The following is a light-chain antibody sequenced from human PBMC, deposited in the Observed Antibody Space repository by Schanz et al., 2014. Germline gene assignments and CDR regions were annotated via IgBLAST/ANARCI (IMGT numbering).Light chain of an antibody. V-gene: IGLV4-69*01. Sequence: QLVLTQSPSASASLGASVKLTCTLSSGHSSSVIAWHQQQPEKGPLSLMRINSDGSHIKGDGIPDRFSGSGSGAERYLTISSLQSEDEADYYCQTWGTGFVVFGGGTKLTVL. CDR3: QTWGTGFVV. CDR2: INSDGSH. CDR1: SGHSSSV. J-gene: IGLJ2*01.